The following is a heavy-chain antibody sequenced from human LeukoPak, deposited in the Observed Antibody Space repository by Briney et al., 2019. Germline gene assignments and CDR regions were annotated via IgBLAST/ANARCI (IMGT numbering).Heavy chain of an antibody. J-gene: IGHJ4*02. D-gene: IGHD1-1*01. CDR2: ISVSGGST. V-gene: IGHV3-23*01. CDR1: GFTFSSYA. CDR3: AKGHSAHGTGFDG. Sequence: GGSLRLSCAASGFTFSSYAMSWVRQAPGKGLEWVSGISVSGGSTHYADSLKGQFTISGDNSKNTLYLQMNSLRAEDTAVYYCAKGHSAHGTGFDGWGQGTLVTVSS.